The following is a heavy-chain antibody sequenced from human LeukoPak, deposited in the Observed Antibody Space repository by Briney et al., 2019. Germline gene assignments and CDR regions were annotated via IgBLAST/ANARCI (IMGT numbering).Heavy chain of an antibody. V-gene: IGHV3-69-1*01. CDR1: GFSFSDYY. J-gene: IGHJ5*02. CDR3: AKGDKMLTWRRTYNRFDP. D-gene: IGHD3-16*01. CDR2: ISSSSTI. Sequence: GGSLRLSCAASGFSFSDYYMTWIRQAPGKGLEWVSYISSSSTIYYADSVKGRFTISRDNAKNSLYLHMSSLRAEDTAVYFCAKGDKMLTWRRTYNRFDPWGQGTLVTVSS.